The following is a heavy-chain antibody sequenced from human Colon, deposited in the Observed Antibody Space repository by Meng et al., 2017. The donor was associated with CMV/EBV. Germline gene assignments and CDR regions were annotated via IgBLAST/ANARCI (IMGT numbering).Heavy chain of an antibody. Sequence: VYVVETGGALVKHGGSLSISCAASGFTFSDDYVYWVRQAPGKGLEWISYVSRDSAIYTKYADSVRGRFTVSRDNAKNSLYLQMNNLRAEDTAVYYCTREGGAKRFDSWGQGTLVTVSS. CDR2: VSRDSAI. D-gene: IGHD3-16*01. V-gene: IGHV3-11*06. CDR1: GFTFSDDY. J-gene: IGHJ4*02. CDR3: TREGGAKRFDS.